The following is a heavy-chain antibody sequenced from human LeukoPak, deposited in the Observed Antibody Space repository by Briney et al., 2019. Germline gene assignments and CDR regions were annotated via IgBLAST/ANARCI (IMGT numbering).Heavy chain of an antibody. CDR1: GGSISSGSYY. Sequence: SQTLSLTCTVSGGSISSGSYYWSWIRQPAGKGLEWIGRIYTSGSTHYNPSLKSRVTISVDTSKNQFSLKLSSVAAADTALYYCARGNPSLYSSGWYPFDYWGQGTLVTVSS. CDR3: ARGNPSLYSSGWYPFDY. V-gene: IGHV4-61*02. D-gene: IGHD6-19*01. CDR2: IYTSGST. J-gene: IGHJ4*02.